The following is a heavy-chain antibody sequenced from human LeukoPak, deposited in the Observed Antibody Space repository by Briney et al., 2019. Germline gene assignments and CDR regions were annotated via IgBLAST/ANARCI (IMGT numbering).Heavy chain of an antibody. CDR1: GFTVSSNY. CDR3: ARGGGSGSYYNVALWDY. J-gene: IGHJ4*02. Sequence: GGSLRLSCAASGFTVSSNYMSWVRQVPGKGLEWVSVIYSGGSTYYADSVKGRFTISRDNSKNTLYLQMDSLRAEDTAVYYCARGGGSGSYYNVALWDYWGQGTLVTVSS. V-gene: IGHV3-66*01. CDR2: IYSGGST. D-gene: IGHD3-10*01.